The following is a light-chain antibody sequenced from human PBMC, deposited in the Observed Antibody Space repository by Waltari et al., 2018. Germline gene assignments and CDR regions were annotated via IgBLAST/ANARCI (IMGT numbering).Light chain of an antibody. CDR2: DVN. J-gene: IGLJ3*02. V-gene: IGLV2-14*03. CDR3: CSFTSSSTWV. CDR1: SSDVGVYNY. Sequence: QSALTQPASVSGSPGQSITISCTGTSSDVGVYNYVSWYQQHPGKAPQLMIYDVNSRPSGVSNRFSGSKSGNTPSLTISGLQAEDEADYYCCSFTSSSTWVFGGGTKVTVL.